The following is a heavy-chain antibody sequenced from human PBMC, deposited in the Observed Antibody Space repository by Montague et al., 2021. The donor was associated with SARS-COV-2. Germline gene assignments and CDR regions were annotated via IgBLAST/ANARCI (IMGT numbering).Heavy chain of an antibody. CDR3: ARGLPVTTLFYYFGMDV. J-gene: IGHJ6*02. Sequence: SETLSLTCAVYGASFSGNYWSWTRQPPGKGLEWIGEINHYGSINYNPSLKSRVTMSVDTSKNQFSLKLSSVTAADTAVYYCARGLPVTTLFYYFGMDVWGQGTTVTVSS. CDR1: GASFSGNY. CDR2: INHYGSI. D-gene: IGHD4-11*01. V-gene: IGHV4-34*01.